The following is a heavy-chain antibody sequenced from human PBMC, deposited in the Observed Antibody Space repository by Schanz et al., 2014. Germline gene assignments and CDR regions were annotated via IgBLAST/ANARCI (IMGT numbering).Heavy chain of an antibody. Sequence: EAHPVESGGGLVQPGGSLRLSCAASGFTFSTYAMAWVRQAPGKGLEWVSGISWNSASIGYADSVKGRFTISRDNAKNSLFLQMNSLRPEDTAVYYCARGRVLESWGQGILVTVSS. CDR3: ARGRVLES. CDR1: GFTFSTYA. J-gene: IGHJ5*02. CDR2: ISWNSASI. V-gene: IGHV3-48*04. D-gene: IGHD1-1*01.